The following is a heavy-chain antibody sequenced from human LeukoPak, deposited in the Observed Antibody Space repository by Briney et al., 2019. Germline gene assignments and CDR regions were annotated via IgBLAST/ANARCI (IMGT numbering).Heavy chain of an antibody. Sequence: SQTLSLTCGISGDSVSSNSAAWNWIRQSPSRGLEWLGRIFFRSKWYNDYAVSVQGRISINPDTSKNQFSLQLNSVTPEDTAIYYCARGNCNALGYWGQGTLVTVSS. CDR2: IFFRSKWYN. CDR3: ARGNCNALGY. CDR1: GDSVSSNSAA. J-gene: IGHJ4*02. D-gene: IGHD1-1*01. V-gene: IGHV6-1*01.